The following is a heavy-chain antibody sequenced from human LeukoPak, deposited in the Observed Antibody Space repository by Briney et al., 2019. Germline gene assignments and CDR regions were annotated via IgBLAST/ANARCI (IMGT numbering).Heavy chain of an antibody. J-gene: IGHJ4*02. CDR3: ASSSNTRPGY. CDR1: GGSLTNDSYY. Sequence: SETLSLTCTASGGSLTNDSYYWAWIRQPPGKGLEWIGEIYHSGTTTYNASLKSRVSISVDKSKNQFSLTLSSATAADTAVYYCASSSNTRPGYWGQGILVTVSS. CDR2: IYHSGTT. V-gene: IGHV4-39*07. D-gene: IGHD6-13*01.